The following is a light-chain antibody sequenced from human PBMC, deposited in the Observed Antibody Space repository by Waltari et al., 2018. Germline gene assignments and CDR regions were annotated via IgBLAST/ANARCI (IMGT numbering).Light chain of an antibody. Sequence: EIVLTQSPGTLALSPVERVTLACRSSQSVTNNYLAWYQQKPGQAPRLLTFGASSRATGIPDRFSGSGSGTDFTLTISSLEPEDFAVYYCQQYGSSPQTFGQGTKVEIK. V-gene: IGKV3-20*01. CDR3: QQYGSSPQT. CDR2: GAS. J-gene: IGKJ1*01. CDR1: QSVTNNY.